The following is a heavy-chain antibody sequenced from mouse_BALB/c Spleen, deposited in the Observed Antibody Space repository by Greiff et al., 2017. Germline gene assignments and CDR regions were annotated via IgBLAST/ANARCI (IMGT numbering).Heavy chain of an antibody. D-gene: IGHD1-2*01. CDR1: GFNIKDTY. V-gene: IGHV14-3*02. CDR3: ARQYPLSLHGVWFAY. J-gene: IGHJ3*01. CDR2: IDPANGNT. Sequence: EVQLQKSGAELVKPGASVKLSCTASGFNIKDTYMHWVKQRPEQGLEWIGRIDPANGNTKYDPKFQGKATITADTSSNTAYLQLSSLTSEDTAVYYCARQYPLSLHGVWFAYWGQGTLVTVSA.